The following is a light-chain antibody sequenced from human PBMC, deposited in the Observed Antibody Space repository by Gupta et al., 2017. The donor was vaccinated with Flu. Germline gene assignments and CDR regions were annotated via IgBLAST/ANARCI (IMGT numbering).Light chain of an antibody. J-gene: IGLJ7*01. V-gene: IGLV3-25*01. CDR2: KDT. CDR3: QSVDSSGSYAV. CDR1: ALPKQY. Sequence: SYELIQPPSVSVSPGQTARITCSGDALPKQYAYWYKKRAGQAPVLLIYKDTERPSGIPERFSGSSSGTTVTLTITGAQTEDEADYYCQSVDSSGSYAVFGGGTQLTV.